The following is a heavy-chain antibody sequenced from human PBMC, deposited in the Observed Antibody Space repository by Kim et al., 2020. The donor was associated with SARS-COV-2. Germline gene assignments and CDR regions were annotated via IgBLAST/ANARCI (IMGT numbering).Heavy chain of an antibody. J-gene: IGHJ1*01. CDR2: IRDSGGST. D-gene: IGHD6-19*01. Sequence: GGSLRLSCAASGFTFNNYAMSWVRQAPGKGLEWVSGIRDSGGSTKYADSVKGRFSSSRDNSKNTLYLQKDSLRAEDTAVYYCAKVTSGSSGWFEYFQHWGQGTLVTVSS. V-gene: IGHV3-23*01. CDR1: GFTFNNYA. CDR3: AKVTSGSSGWFEYFQH.